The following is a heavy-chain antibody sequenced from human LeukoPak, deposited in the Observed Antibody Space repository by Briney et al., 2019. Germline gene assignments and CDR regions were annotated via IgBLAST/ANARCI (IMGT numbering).Heavy chain of an antibody. V-gene: IGHV1-2*02. CDR1: GYTFTGYY. CDR2: INPNSGGT. CDR3: ARGYCSSTSCYTPYNWFDP. D-gene: IGHD2-2*02. J-gene: IGHJ5*02. Sequence: GASVKVSCEASGYTFTGYYMHWVRQAPGQGLEWMGWINPNSGGTNYAQKFQGRVTMTRDTSISTAYMELSRLRSDDTAVYYCARGYCSSTSCYTPYNWFDPWGQGTLVTVSS.